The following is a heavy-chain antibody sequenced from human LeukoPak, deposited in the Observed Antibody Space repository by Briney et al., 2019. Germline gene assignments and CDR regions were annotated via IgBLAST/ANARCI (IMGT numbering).Heavy chain of an antibody. D-gene: IGHD4-23*01. V-gene: IGHV3-23*01. CDR3: AKDLRLSVGTSPFDY. J-gene: IGHJ4*02. CDR2: ISGSGGST. CDR1: GFTFSSYT. Sequence: GGSLRLSCAASGFTFSSYTMSWVRQAPGKGLEWVSAISGSGGSTYYADSVKGRFTISRDNSKNTMYLQMNSLRADDTALYYCAKDLRLSVGTSPFDYWGQGTLVTVSS.